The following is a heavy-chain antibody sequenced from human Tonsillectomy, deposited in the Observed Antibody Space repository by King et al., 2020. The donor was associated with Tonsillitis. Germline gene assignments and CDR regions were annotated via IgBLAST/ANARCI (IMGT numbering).Heavy chain of an antibody. CDR3: SRADTPTDYFDL. V-gene: IGHV1-2*02. D-gene: IGHD1-1*01. J-gene: IGHJ4*02. Sequence: AQLVQSGAEVKKPGASVKVSCKASGYTFTVYYLHWVRQAPGQRLEWMGWINPNSGGTKFAQKFQGRVTMTRDTSISTAYMELSSLRSDDTAVYFCSRADTPTDYFDLWGQGTLVTVSS. CDR1: GYTFTVYY. CDR2: INPNSGGT.